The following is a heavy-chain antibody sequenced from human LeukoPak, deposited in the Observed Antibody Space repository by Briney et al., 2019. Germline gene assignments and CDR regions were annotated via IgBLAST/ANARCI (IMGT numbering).Heavy chain of an antibody. CDR1: GYTFTSYD. D-gene: IGHD2-2*01. CDR3: ARGPYCSSTSCYLFSSYWFDP. Sequence: ASVKVSCKASGYTFTSYDINWVRQATGQGLEGMGWMNPNSGNTGYAQKFQDRVTMTRNTSISTAYLELSSLRSEHTAAYYCARGPYCSSTSCYLFSSYWFDPWGQGTLVTVSS. V-gene: IGHV1-8*01. CDR2: MNPNSGNT. J-gene: IGHJ5*02.